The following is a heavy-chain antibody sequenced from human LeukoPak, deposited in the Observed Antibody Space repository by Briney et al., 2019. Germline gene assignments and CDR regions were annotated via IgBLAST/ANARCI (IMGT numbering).Heavy chain of an antibody. Sequence: PSETLSLTCTVSGGSISSSSFYSGWIRQPPGKGLEWIGSVPYSGSTYYNPSLNSRVSLSVDTSKNQFSLRLTSVTAADTAVYYCARDGSGYSLWGQGTLVTVSS. CDR2: VPYSGST. V-gene: IGHV4-39*02. CDR3: ARDGSGYSL. CDR1: GGSISSSSFY. J-gene: IGHJ4*02. D-gene: IGHD5-18*01.